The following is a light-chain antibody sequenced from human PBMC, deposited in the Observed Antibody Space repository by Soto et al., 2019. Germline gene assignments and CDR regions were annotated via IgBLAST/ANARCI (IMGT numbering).Light chain of an antibody. CDR2: GGY. J-gene: IGKJ2*01. CDR3: QHYGNSMYT. V-gene: IGKV3-20*01. CDR1: QGVISTY. Sequence: EVVLTQSPGTLSLSPGERATLSGRASQGVISTYLAWYQQKPGQAPRLLIYGGYGRATGIPDRFSGSGSGTDFTVTISRLEPADFAVYYCQHYGNSMYTFGQGTKLEIK.